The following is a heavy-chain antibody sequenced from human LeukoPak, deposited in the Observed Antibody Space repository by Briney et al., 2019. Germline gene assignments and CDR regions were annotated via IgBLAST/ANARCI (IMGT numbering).Heavy chain of an antibody. CDR2: IIPIFGTA. CDR3: ARDSGYDYSGGLWYFDY. Sequence: SVKVSCKASGGTFSSYAISWVRQAPGQGLEWMGGIIPIFGTANYAQKFQVRVTITAAESTSTAYMELSSLRSEDTAVYYCARDSGYDYSGGLWYFDYWGQGTLVTVSS. V-gene: IGHV1-69*13. D-gene: IGHD5-12*01. CDR1: GGTFSSYA. J-gene: IGHJ4*02.